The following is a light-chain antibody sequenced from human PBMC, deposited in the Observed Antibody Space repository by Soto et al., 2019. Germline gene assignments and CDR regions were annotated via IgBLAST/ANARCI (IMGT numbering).Light chain of an antibody. J-gene: IGLJ2*01. Sequence: QSVLTQSPSASGTPGQRVTISCSGNTSNIGSNYVSWYQHLPGTAPNLLISRDNQRPSGVPDRFSGSKSGTSASLAISGLRSVDEGDYYCAAWDDRLNVLFGGGTKLTVL. CDR2: RDN. CDR1: TSNIGSNY. CDR3: AAWDDRLNVL. V-gene: IGLV1-47*01.